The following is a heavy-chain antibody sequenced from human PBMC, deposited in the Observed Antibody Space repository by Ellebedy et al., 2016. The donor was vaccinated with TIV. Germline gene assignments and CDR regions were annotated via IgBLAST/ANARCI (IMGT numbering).Heavy chain of an antibody. CDR2: FVPTLATA. D-gene: IGHD3-10*01. J-gene: IGHJ5*02. Sequence: AASVKVSCKASGGTFSSHAISWVRQAPGHGLEWMGVFVPTLATADYAQKFQGRVTITADENMSTAYMELSSLRSEDTAVYYCARVINPKGAGTPRWPDPWGQGTLVTVSS. V-gene: IGHV1-69*13. CDR3: ARVINPKGAGTPRWPDP. CDR1: GGTFSSHA.